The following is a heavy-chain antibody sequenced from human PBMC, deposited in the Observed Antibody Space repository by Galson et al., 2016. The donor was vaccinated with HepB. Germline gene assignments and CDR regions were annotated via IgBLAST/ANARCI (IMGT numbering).Heavy chain of an antibody. Sequence: SVKVSCKASGYIFNTYGIAWVRQAPGQGLEWMGWISIYTGNTNYGEKFQGRVNMTRDRSTTTAYMELRSLRSDDTAVYYCARVMVYYDRSGYTAGGAFDIWGLGTKVIISS. CDR2: ISIYTGNT. CDR1: GYIFNTYG. V-gene: IGHV1-18*01. J-gene: IGHJ3*02. CDR3: ARVMVYYDRSGYTAGGAFDI. D-gene: IGHD3-22*01.